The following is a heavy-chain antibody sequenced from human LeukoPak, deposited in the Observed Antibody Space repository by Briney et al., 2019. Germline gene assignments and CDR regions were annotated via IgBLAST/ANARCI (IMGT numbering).Heavy chain of an antibody. J-gene: IGHJ6*03. V-gene: IGHV1-2*02. CDR1: GYTFTGYY. Sequence: ASVKVSCKASGYTFTGYYIHWVRRAPGQGLEWMGWIKPYTGGTNTAQKFQGRVTLTGDTSISTAYMELSGLTSDDTAVYYCARAQYQLLYGYYNYYMDVWGKGTTVTVSS. D-gene: IGHD2-2*02. CDR3: ARAQYQLLYGYYNYYMDV. CDR2: IKPYTGGT.